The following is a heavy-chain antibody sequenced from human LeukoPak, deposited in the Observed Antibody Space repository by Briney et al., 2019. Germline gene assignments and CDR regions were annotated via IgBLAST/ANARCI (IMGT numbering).Heavy chain of an antibody. CDR1: GFTFSNAW. D-gene: IGHD3-22*01. J-gene: IGHJ4*02. V-gene: IGHV3-15*01. CDR3: TTGNRYYDSSGYYPYYFDY. Sequence: GGSLRLSCAGSGFTFSNAWMTWVRQAPGKGREWVGRLKSKADDWATDYAAPVKGRFTISRDDSKNTLYLQMNSLKTEDTAVYYCTTGNRYYDSSGYYPYYFDYWGQGTLVTVSS. CDR2: LKSKADDWAT.